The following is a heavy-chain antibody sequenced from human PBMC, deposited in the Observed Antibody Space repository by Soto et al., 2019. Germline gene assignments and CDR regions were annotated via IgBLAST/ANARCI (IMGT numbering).Heavy chain of an antibody. Sequence: GGSLRLSCAASGFTFSTYGMIWARQAPGKGLERVSAITDSGSHTSYADPVKGRFTISRDNTENTLYLQMNSLRAEDTAVYFCGKQRKNRAYYYPMDVWGQGTTVTVSS. CDR1: GFTFSTYG. V-gene: IGHV3-23*01. CDR2: ITDSGSHT. J-gene: IGHJ6*02. CDR3: GKQRKNRAYYYPMDV.